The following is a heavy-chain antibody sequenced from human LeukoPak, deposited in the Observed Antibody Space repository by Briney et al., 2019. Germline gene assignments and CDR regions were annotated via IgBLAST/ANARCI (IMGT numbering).Heavy chain of an antibody. CDR2: LSADGSRK. D-gene: IGHD3-10*01. J-gene: IGHJ6*02. CDR3: ARGDYYGSGSYLGYYYYYYGMDV. Sequence: GGSLRLSCEASGFNFSSYGMHWVRQAPGKGLEWVAVLSADGSRKQFADSVKDRFAISRDNSKKTLYLQMNSLRAEDTAVYYCARGDYYGSGSYLGYYYYYYGMDVWGQGTTVTVSS. CDR1: GFNFSSYG. V-gene: IGHV3-30*03.